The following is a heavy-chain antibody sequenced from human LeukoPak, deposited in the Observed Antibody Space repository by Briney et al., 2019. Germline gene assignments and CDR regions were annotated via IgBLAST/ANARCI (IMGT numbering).Heavy chain of an antibody. Sequence: KTGGSLRLSCAASGFTFSSYSMNWVRQAPGKGLEWVSSISSSSNYISYADSVKGRFTISRDNAKNSLYLQMNSLRAEDTAVYYCASVTGTTSAFDYWGQGTLVTVSS. CDR1: GFTFSSYS. J-gene: IGHJ4*02. CDR2: ISSSSNYI. CDR3: ASVTGTTSAFDY. D-gene: IGHD1-20*01. V-gene: IGHV3-21*01.